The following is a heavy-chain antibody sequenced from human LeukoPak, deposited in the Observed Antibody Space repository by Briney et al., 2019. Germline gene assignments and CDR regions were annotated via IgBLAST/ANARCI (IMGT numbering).Heavy chain of an antibody. CDR1: GFTFTTSW. J-gene: IGHJ3*02. Sequence: GGSLRLSCAASGFTFTTSWMAWVRRAPGKELEWVGNINENGNVKNYVDSMKGRFTTSRDNARNSVYLQMRSLKADDTAVYYCARDSGYNAFDIWGRGTMVTVSS. V-gene: IGHV3-7*01. CDR3: ARDSGYNAFDI. CDR2: INENGNVK. D-gene: IGHD5-18*01.